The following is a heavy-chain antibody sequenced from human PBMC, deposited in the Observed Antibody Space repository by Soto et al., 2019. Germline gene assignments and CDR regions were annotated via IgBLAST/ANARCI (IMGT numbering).Heavy chain of an antibody. D-gene: IGHD1-7*01. V-gene: IGHV4-61*01. CDR2: IYYSGST. CDR1: VGSVSSGSYY. J-gene: IGHJ3*02. Sequence: SETLALTCAVSVGSVSSGSYYWSWIRQPPGKGLEWIGYIYYSGSTNCNPSLKSRVTISVDTSKNQFSLKLSSVTAADTAVYYCEKSYNWNYVVHDAVDIWCQWTSGTV. CDR3: EKSYNWNYVVHDAVDI.